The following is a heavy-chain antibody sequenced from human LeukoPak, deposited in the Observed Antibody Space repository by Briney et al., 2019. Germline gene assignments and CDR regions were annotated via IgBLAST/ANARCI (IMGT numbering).Heavy chain of an antibody. D-gene: IGHD3-10*01. CDR1: GFTFSSYG. CDR2: ISYDGSNK. CDR3: AKDRSPKLLWFGDMGF. Sequence: GRSLRLSCAASGFTFSSYGMHWVRQAPGKGLEWVAVISYDGSNKYYADSVKGRFTISRDNSKNTLYLQINSLRAEDTAVYYCAKDRSPKLLWFGDMGFWGQGTLVTVSS. J-gene: IGHJ4*02. V-gene: IGHV3-30*18.